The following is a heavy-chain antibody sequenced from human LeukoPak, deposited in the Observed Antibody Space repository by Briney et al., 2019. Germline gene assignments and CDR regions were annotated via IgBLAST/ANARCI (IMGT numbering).Heavy chain of an antibody. CDR2: IYYSGST. J-gene: IGHJ5*02. CDR1: GGSISSSSYY. D-gene: IGHD2-15*01. Sequence: SETLSLTCTVSGGSISSSSYYCGWIRQPPGKGLEWIGSIYYSGSTYYNPSLKSRVTISVDTSKNQFSLKVSSVTAADTAVYYCARHGAYCTGGSCNRFDPWGQGTLVTVSS. V-gene: IGHV4-39*01. CDR3: ARHGAYCTGGSCNRFDP.